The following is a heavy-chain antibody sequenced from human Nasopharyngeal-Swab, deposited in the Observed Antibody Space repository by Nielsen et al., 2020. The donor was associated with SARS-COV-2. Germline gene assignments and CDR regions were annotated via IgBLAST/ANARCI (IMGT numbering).Heavy chain of an antibody. CDR2: IWYDGSNK. D-gene: IGHD3-22*01. J-gene: IGHJ4*02. Sequence: GASLQISCVASGFTFSFYGMHWVRQAPGKGLEWLASIWYDGSNKYYAGSVKGRFTISRDNSKNTVYLQMNSLRGEDTAVYYCARAPSPDDSSGGGYWGQGTLVTVSS. CDR3: ARAPSPDDSSGGGY. CDR1: GFTFSFYG. V-gene: IGHV3-33*01.